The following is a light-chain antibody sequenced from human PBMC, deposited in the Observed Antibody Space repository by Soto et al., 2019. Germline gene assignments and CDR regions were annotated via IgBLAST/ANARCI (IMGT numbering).Light chain of an antibody. J-gene: IGLJ1*01. CDR1: SSDVGGSNF. V-gene: IGLV2-14*03. Sequence: QSALTQPASVSDSPGQSITISCTGTSSDVGGSNFVSWYQQHPGKPPKLIIYDVANRPSGVSNRFSGSKSGSTASLIISGLQAEDEADYYCSSYTSSSTLFGTGTKVTVL. CDR2: DVA. CDR3: SSYTSSSTL.